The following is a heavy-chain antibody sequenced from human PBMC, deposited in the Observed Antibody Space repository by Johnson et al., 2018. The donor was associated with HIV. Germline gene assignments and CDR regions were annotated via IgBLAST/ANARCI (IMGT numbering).Heavy chain of an antibody. V-gene: IGHV3-66*04. CDR1: GFTFSSNY. J-gene: IGHJ3*02. CDR2: IYSGDTT. D-gene: IGHD3-16*01. Sequence: VQLVESGGGLVKPGGSLRLSCAASGFTFSSNYMSWVRQAPGKGLEWVSVIYSGDTTYYADSMRGRFTISRDNSKNTLFLQMNSLRVDDTAVYFCARPQGEAPLAMAFDIWGQGTMVTVSS. CDR3: ARPQGEAPLAMAFDI.